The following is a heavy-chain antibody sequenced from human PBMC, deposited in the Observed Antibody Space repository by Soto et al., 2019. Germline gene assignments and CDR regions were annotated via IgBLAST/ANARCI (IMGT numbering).Heavy chain of an antibody. J-gene: IGHJ3*02. CDR3: ASPDDYGDYDDAFDI. V-gene: IGHV3-21*04. CDR1: GFTFSTYA. Sequence: GGSLRLSCAASGFTFSTYAMNWVRQAPGKGLEWVSSISSGSSYIYYAESVKGRFTISRDNAKNSLYLQMNSLRAEDTAVYYCASPDDYGDYDDAFDIWGQGTMVTVSS. D-gene: IGHD4-17*01. CDR2: ISSGSSYI.